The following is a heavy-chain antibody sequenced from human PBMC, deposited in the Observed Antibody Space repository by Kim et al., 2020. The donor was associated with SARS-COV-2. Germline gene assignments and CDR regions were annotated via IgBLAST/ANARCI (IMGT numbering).Heavy chain of an antibody. V-gene: IGHV1-3*01. D-gene: IGHD3-10*01. Sequence: ASVKVSCKASGYTFTRYAMHWVRQAPGQRLEWMGWINAGNGNTKYSQKFQGRVTITRDTSASTAYMELSSLRSEDTAVYYCARDPPSVRGVILYYSYGMDVWGQGATITVSS. J-gene: IGHJ6*02. CDR1: GYTFTRYA. CDR3: ARDPPSVRGVILYYSYGMDV. CDR2: INAGNGNT.